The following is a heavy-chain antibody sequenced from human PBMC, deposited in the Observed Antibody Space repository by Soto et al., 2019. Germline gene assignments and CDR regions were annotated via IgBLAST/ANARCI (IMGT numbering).Heavy chain of an antibody. J-gene: IGHJ4*02. CDR1: GGSISTYY. Sequence: PSETLSLTCTVSGGSISTYYWSWIRQPPGKGLEWIGYIYYSGSTNYNPSLKSRVTISVDTSKNQFSLKLSSVTAADTAVYYCARSGFTGIVVVIPYYFDYWGQGTLVTVSS. V-gene: IGHV4-59*01. D-gene: IGHD3-22*01. CDR2: IYYSGST. CDR3: ARSGFTGIVVVIPYYFDY.